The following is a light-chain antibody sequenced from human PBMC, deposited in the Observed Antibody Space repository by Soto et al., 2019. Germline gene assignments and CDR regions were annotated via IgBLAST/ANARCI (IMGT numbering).Light chain of an antibody. Sequence: QSALTQPRSVSGSPGQSVTISCTGTSSDVGAYVSWYQQLPGKAPKLMIYDVSKRPSGVPDRFSGSKSGNTASLTISGLQAEDEADYYCSSYDASYFHVFGSGTKVTVL. CDR3: SSYDASYFHV. CDR2: DVS. CDR1: SSDVGAY. J-gene: IGLJ1*01. V-gene: IGLV2-11*01.